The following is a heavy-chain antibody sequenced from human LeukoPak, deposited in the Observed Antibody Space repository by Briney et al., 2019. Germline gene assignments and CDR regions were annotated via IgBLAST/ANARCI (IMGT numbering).Heavy chain of an antibody. V-gene: IGHV1-69*04. J-gene: IGHJ6*02. D-gene: IGHD3-10*01. CDR2: IIPILGIA. Sequence: GASVKVSCKASGGTFSSYAISWVRQAPGQGLEWMGRIIPILGIANYAQKFQGRVTITADKSTSTAYMELSSLRSEDTAVYYCARSDYGSGSYYYYYGMDVWGQGTTVTVSS. CDR3: ARSDYGSGSYYYYYGMDV. CDR1: GGTFSSYA.